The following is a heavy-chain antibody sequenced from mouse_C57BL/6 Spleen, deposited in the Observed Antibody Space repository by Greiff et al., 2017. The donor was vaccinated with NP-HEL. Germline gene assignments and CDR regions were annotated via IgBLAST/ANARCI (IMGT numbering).Heavy chain of an antibody. D-gene: IGHD4-1*02. J-gene: IGHJ3*01. CDR3: ARGRTLNWDWFAY. V-gene: IGHV5-4*01. CDR2: ISDGGSYT. CDR1: GFTFSSYA. Sequence: EVQRVESGGGLVKPGGSLKLSCAASGFTFSSYAMSWVRQTPEKRLEWVATISDGGSYTYYPDNVKGRFTISRDNAKNNLYLQMSHLKSEDTAMYYCARGRTLNWDWFAYWGQGTLVTVSA.